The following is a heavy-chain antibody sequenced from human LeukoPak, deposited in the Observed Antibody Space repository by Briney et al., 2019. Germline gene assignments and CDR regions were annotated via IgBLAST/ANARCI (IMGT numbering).Heavy chain of an antibody. CDR1: GYTFTKYV. J-gene: IGHJ4*02. D-gene: IGHD2-21*01. CDR3: ARDDCGDTCYPGGY. CDR2: INDGNGDT. V-gene: IGHV1-3*01. Sequence: ASVKVSCKASGYTFTKYVVHWVRQAPGQRPDWMGWINDGNGDTKYSQNFQDRVTITRDTSANTAYMELSSLTSEDTALYYCARDDCGDTCYPGGYWGQGTLVTVSS.